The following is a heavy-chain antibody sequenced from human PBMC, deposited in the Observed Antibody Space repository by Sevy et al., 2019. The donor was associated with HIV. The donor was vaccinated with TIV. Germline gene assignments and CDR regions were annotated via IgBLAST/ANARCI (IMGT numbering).Heavy chain of an antibody. Sequence: GGSLRLSCASSGFTFSSYSINWVRQAPGKGLEWVSYISSSSSTIYYADSVKGRFTISRDNAKNSLYLQMNSLRDEDTAVYYCARDSPIAVASRGLGYWGQGTLVTVSS. CDR3: ARDSPIAVASRGLGY. CDR2: ISSSSSTI. V-gene: IGHV3-48*02. D-gene: IGHD6-19*01. J-gene: IGHJ4*02. CDR1: GFTFSSYS.